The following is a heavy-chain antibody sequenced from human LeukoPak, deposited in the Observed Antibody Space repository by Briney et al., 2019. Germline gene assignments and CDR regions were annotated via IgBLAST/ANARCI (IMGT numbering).Heavy chain of an antibody. CDR1: GYTFTSYY. J-gene: IGHJ4*02. Sequence: ASVKVSCKASGYTFTSYYMHWVRQAPGQGLEWMGIINPSGGSTSYAQKFQGRVTMTRDMSTSTVYMELSSLRSEDTAVYYCARELEDSSGWFFGRVSNQPAFDYWGQGTLVTVSS. D-gene: IGHD6-19*01. V-gene: IGHV1-46*01. CDR2: INPSGGST. CDR3: ARELEDSSGWFFGRVSNQPAFDY.